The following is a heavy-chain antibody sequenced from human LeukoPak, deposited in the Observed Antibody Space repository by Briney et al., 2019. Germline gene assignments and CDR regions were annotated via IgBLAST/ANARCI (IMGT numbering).Heavy chain of an antibody. D-gene: IGHD3-3*01. CDR3: ARVRFLGSNRFDP. J-gene: IGHJ5*02. Sequence: PSETLSLTCTVSGGSISSYYWSWIRQPPGKGLEWIGYIYYSGSTNYNPSLKSRVTISVDTSKNQFSLKLSSVTAADTAVYYCARVRFLGSNRFDPWGQGTLVTVSS. V-gene: IGHV4-59*01. CDR1: GGSISSYY. CDR2: IYYSGST.